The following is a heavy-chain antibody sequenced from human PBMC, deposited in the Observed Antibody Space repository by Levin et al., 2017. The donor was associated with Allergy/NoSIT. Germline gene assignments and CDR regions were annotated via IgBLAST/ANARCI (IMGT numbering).Heavy chain of an antibody. J-gene: IGHJ4*02. Sequence: GGSLRLSCKASGYSFTSYWISWVRQMPGKGLEWMGRIDPSDSYTNYSPSFQGHVTISADKSISTAYLQWSSLKASDTAMYYCARLGFYDRSGPDYWGQETLVTVSS. V-gene: IGHV5-10-1*01. CDR2: IDPSDSYT. CDR1: GYSFTSYW. CDR3: ARLGFYDRSGPDY. D-gene: IGHD3-22*01.